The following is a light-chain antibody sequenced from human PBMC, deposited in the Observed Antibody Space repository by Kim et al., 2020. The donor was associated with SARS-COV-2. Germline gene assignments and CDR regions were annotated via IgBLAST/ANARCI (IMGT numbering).Light chain of an antibody. J-gene: IGLJ3*02. Sequence: QLVLTQSPSASASLGASVKLTCTLSSGHSSYAIAWHQQQPEKGPRYLMKLNSDGSHSKGDGIPDRFSGPSSGAERYLTISSLQSEHEADYYCQTWGTGIRVFGGGTQLTVL. CDR3: QTWGTGIRV. V-gene: IGLV4-69*01. CDR2: LNSDGSH. CDR1: SGHSSYA.